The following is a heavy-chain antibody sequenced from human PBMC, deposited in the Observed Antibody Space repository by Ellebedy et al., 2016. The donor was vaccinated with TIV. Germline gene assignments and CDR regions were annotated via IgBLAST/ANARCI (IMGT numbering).Heavy chain of an antibody. D-gene: IGHD3-16*01. CDR1: GGSIGGYY. CDR2: IYPTGGS. Sequence: PGGSLRLSCTVSGGSIGGYYWSWIRQPAGKGLEWVGRIYPTGGSNYNPSLKSRVSMSVDTSKNQFSLNLGSVTAADTAVYYCAREKINYEYGLDVWGQGTTVSVSS. J-gene: IGHJ6*02. V-gene: IGHV4-4*07. CDR3: AREKINYEYGLDV.